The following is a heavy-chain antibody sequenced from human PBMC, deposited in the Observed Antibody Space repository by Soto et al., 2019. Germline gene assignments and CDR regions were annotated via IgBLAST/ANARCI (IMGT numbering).Heavy chain of an antibody. CDR1: GYTFTSYD. Sequence: ASVKVSCKASGYTFTSYDINWVRQATGQGLEWMGWMNPNSGNTGYAQKFQGRVTMTRNTSISTAYMELSSLRSEDTAVYYCARGLRRITIFGEVIIVYGMDVWGQGTTVTVSS. J-gene: IGHJ6*02. D-gene: IGHD3-3*01. CDR3: ARGLRRITIFGEVIIVYGMDV. V-gene: IGHV1-8*01. CDR2: MNPNSGNT.